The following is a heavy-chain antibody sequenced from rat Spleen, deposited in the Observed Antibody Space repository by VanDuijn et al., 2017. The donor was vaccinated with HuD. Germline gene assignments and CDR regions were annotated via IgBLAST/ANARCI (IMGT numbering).Heavy chain of an antibody. J-gene: IGHJ2*01. CDR1: FYSITSSYR. V-gene: IGHV3-3*01. CDR3: ARLSYYGYNYFDY. D-gene: IGHD1-7*01. CDR2: INSAGST. Sequence: EVQLQESGPGLVKPSQSLSLTCSVTFYSITSSYRWSWVRKFPGNKLEWMGYINSAGSTNYNPPLKSQISITRDTSKNQFFLQLTSVIIEDTATYYCARLSYYGYNYFDYWGQGVMVTVSS.